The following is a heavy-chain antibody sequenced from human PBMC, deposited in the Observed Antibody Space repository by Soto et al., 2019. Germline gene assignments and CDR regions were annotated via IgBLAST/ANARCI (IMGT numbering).Heavy chain of an antibody. CDR2: VIPNLGVT. Sequence: SVKVSCKASRVTLSSYTFSSLRHYPGQWLEWMGRVIPNLGVTNYAKKFQGRFTIVVDTSTSTAYMELNSPRYEDTAVYYCARDKGYCSDTSCPDFDYWGQGTLVTVSS. V-gene: IGHV1-69*04. D-gene: IGHD2-15*01. J-gene: IGHJ4*02. CDR1: RVTLSSYT. CDR3: ARDKGYCSDTSCPDFDY.